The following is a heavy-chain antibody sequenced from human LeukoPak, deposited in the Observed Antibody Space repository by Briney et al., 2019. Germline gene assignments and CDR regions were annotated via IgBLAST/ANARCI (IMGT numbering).Heavy chain of an antibody. J-gene: IGHJ6*02. D-gene: IGHD3-16*01. CDR2: INPNSGGT. Sequence: ASVTVSCKASGYTFTGYYMHWVRQAPGQGLEWMGWINPNSGGTNYAQKFQGRVTMTRDTSISTAYMELSRLRSDDTAVYYCARDFTPGDFYYHYYGMDVWGQGTTVTVSS. CDR3: ARDFTPGDFYYHYYGMDV. CDR1: GYTFTGYY. V-gene: IGHV1-2*02.